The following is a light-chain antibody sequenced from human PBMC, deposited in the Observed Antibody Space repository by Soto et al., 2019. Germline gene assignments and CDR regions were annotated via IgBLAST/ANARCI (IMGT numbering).Light chain of an antibody. J-gene: IGLJ2*01. Sequence: QAVVTQPASVSGSPGQSITISCTGTTSDVGGYNYVSWYKQHPGKAPKLMIYDVSNWPSGIPSRFSGSKSGNTASLTISGLQAEDEADYYCSSYSGSSFVLFGGGTKVTVL. CDR3: SSYSGSSFVL. V-gene: IGLV2-14*01. CDR1: TSDVGGYNY. CDR2: DVS.